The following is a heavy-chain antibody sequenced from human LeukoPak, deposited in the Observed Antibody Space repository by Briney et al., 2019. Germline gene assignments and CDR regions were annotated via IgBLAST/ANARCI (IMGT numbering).Heavy chain of an antibody. CDR1: GGSVSSGGYY. J-gene: IGHJ4*02. V-gene: IGHV4-31*03. Sequence: SQTLSLTCTVSGGSVSSGGYYWSWIRQHPGKGLEWMGYIYVRGSTYYNPSLKRRVTITADTSKNQFSLKLSSVTAADTAVYYCARVGVVRGVDYWGQGTLVTVSS. CDR3: ARVGVVRGVDY. D-gene: IGHD3-10*01. CDR2: IYVRGST.